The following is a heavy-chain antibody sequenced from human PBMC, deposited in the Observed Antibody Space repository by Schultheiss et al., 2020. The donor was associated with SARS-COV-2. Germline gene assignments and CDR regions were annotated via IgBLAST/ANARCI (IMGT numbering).Heavy chain of an antibody. V-gene: IGHV4-61*02. Sequence: SETLSLTCTVSGGSISSSSYYWGWIRQPAGKGLEWIGRVYPSGSTNYNPSLKSRVTMSVDMSNNQFSLRLSSVTAADTAFYYCARAVEGTWGWFDPWGQGTLVTVSS. CDR1: GGSISSSSYY. D-gene: IGHD6-19*01. CDR2: VYPSGST. J-gene: IGHJ5*02. CDR3: ARAVEGTWGWFDP.